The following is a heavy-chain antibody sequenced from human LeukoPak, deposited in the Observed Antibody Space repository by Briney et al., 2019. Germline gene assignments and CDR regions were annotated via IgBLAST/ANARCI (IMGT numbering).Heavy chain of an antibody. D-gene: IGHD2-21*02. V-gene: IGHV4-34*01. CDR3: ARHKTFTDLHAFDI. CDR2: INHSGST. CDR1: GGSFNNYY. J-gene: IGHJ3*02. Sequence: PSETLSLTCAVLGGSFNNYYWSWIRQPPGKGLEWVGEINHSGSTTYNSSLKSRVIISVDTSRSQFSLNLNSVTAADTAVYYCARHKTFTDLHAFDIWGQGTMVTVSS.